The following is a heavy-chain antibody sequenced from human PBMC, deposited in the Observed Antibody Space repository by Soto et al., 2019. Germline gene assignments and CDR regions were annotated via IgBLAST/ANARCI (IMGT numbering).Heavy chain of an antibody. CDR1: GGSISSYY. D-gene: IGHD6-25*01. CDR3: ARSSYSSGDYFDY. J-gene: IGHJ4*02. CDR2: IYYSGST. V-gene: IGHV4-59*08. Sequence: QVQLQESGPGLVKPSETLSLTCTVSGGSISSYYWSWIRQPPGKGLEWIGDIYYSGSTNYNPSLKSRVTISVDTSKNQFSLKLSSVTAADTAVYYCARSSYSSGDYFDYWGQGTLVTVSS.